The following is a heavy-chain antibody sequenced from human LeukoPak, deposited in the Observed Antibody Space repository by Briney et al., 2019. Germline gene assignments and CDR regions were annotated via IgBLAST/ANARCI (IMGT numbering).Heavy chain of an antibody. CDR3: AKGSAQYYFDS. CDR2: ISGSGDNT. CDR1: GFTFSSYA. J-gene: IGHJ4*02. Sequence: TGGSLRLSCAASGFTFSSYAMNWVRQAPGKGLEWISSISGSGDNTYYADSVKGRFTISRDNSKNTLYLQMNSLRAEDTAVYYCAKGSAQYYFDSWGQGTLVTVSS. D-gene: IGHD3-10*01. V-gene: IGHV3-23*01.